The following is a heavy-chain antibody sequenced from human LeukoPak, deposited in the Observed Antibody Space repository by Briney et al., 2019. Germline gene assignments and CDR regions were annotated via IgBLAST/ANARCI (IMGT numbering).Heavy chain of an antibody. CDR1: GYTFTSYD. Sequence: ASVKVSCKASGYTFTSYDINWVRQATGQGLEWMGWMNPNSGNTGYAQKFQGRVTITRNTSISTAYMELSSLRSEDTAVYYCARAPSYYIVLMVYAFSHPYHFDYWGQGTLVTVSS. V-gene: IGHV1-8*03. CDR2: MNPNSGNT. CDR3: ARAPSYYIVLMVYAFSHPYHFDY. J-gene: IGHJ4*02. D-gene: IGHD2-8*01.